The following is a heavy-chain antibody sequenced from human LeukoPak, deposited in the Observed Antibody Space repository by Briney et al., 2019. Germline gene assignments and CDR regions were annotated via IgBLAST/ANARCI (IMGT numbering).Heavy chain of an antibody. D-gene: IGHD1-1*01. J-gene: IGHJ5*02. V-gene: IGHV3-11*01. CDR3: ARDRGTNWFDP. Sequence: PGGSLRLSCAASGFTFSDYYVSWIRQAPGKGLEWVSYISSRSSTIYYADSVKGRFTISRDNARNSLYLQMNSLRAEDTALYYCARDRGTNWFDPWGQGTLVTVSS. CDR1: GFTFSDYY. CDR2: ISSRSSTI.